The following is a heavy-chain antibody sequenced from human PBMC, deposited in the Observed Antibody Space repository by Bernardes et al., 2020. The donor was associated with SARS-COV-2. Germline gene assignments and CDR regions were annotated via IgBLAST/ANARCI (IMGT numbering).Heavy chain of an antibody. J-gene: IGHJ6*02. CDR1: GFTVSSNY. D-gene: IGHD3-3*01. V-gene: IGHV3-53*01. Sequence: GGSLRLSRAASGFTVSSNYMSWVRQAPGKGLEWVSVIYSGGSTYYADSVKGRFTISRDNSKNTLYLQMNSLRAEDTAVYYCARSEGITIFGVVNYYGMDVWGPGTTVTVSS. CDR2: IYSGGST. CDR3: ARSEGITIFGVVNYYGMDV.